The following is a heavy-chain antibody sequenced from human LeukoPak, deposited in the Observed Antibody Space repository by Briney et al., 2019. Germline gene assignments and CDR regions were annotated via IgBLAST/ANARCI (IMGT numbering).Heavy chain of an antibody. V-gene: IGHV4-59*08. J-gene: IGHJ4*02. CDR2: IYYSGST. Sequence: PSETLSLTCTVPGGSISSYYWSWIRQPPGKGLEWIGYIYYSGSTNYNPSLKSRVTISVDTSKNQFSLKLSSVTAADTAVYYCARSLGHYYDFWSGYYYPDWGQGTLVTVSS. D-gene: IGHD3-3*01. CDR3: ARSLGHYYDFWSGYYYPD. CDR1: GGSISSYY.